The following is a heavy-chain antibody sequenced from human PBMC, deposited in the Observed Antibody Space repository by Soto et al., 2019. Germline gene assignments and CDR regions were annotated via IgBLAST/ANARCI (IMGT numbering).Heavy chain of an antibody. CDR2: IDTLSSTM. V-gene: IGHV3-48*01. CDR1: GFTFSSSS. CDR3: TGGGVSSGPGY. D-gene: IGHD3-22*01. J-gene: IGHJ4*02. Sequence: EVQLVESGGGLVQPGGSLRLSCAASGFTFSSSSMNWVRQAPGKGLEWVSFIDTLSSTMYYADSVRGRFTSSRDKAKNSLYLQMNNLRAEDTAIYYFTGGGVSSGPGYWGQGTRVTVSS.